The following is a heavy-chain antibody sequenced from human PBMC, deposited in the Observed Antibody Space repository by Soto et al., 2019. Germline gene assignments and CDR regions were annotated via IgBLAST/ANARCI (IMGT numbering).Heavy chain of an antibody. CDR3: ASRYSSKWRYDY. CDR1: GGSFSGYY. V-gene: IGHV4-34*01. J-gene: IGHJ4*02. D-gene: IGHD6-13*01. Sequence: PSETLSLTCAVYGGSFSGYYWSWIRQPPGKGLEWIGEINHSGSTNYNPSLKSRVTISVDTSKNQFSLKLSSVTAADTAVYYCASRYSSKWRYDYWGQGTLVTVSS. CDR2: INHSGST.